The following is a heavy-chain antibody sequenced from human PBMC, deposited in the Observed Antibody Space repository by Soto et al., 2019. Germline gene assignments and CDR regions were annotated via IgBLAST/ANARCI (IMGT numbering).Heavy chain of an antibody. J-gene: IGHJ4*02. D-gene: IGHD3-3*01. V-gene: IGHV1-69*06. CDR1: GDSFTSYA. Sequence: QVQLVQSGAEVKKPGSSVKVSCKASGDSFTSYAISWVRQAPGQGLEWMGGIIPMFGTPNYAQKFQGRLTITADKSTSTASMELSGLRSEDTAVYYCARNGVAGMDFWGQGTLVTVSS. CDR2: IIPMFGTP. CDR3: ARNGVAGMDF.